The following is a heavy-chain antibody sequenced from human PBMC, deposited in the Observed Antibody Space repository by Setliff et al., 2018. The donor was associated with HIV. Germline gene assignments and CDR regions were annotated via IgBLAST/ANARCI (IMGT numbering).Heavy chain of an antibody. V-gene: IGHV4-61*02. CDR1: GDSINSGSYH. CDR3: AREDSSSWYSSLSF. J-gene: IGHJ1*01. CDR2: IYISGSA. Sequence: PSETLSLTCTVSGDSINSGSYHWNWIRQPAGKGLEWIGRIYISGSANYNPSLKSRVTISVDTSKNQFSLKLSSVTAADTAIYYCAREDSSSWYSSLSFWGQGTLVTVS. D-gene: IGHD6-13*01.